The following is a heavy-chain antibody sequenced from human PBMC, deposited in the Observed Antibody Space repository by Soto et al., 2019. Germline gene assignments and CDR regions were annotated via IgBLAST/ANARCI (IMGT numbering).Heavy chain of an antibody. J-gene: IGHJ4*02. V-gene: IGHV3-23*01. CDR2: ISGSGGST. Sequence: GGSLRLSSAASGFTFSSYDMSWVRQPPGKGLEWVSTISGSGGSTYYADSVKGRFTISRDNSKNTLYLQMNSLRAEDPAVYYCAKGGSSWSRFDYWGQGTLVTVSS. D-gene: IGHD6-13*01. CDR3: AKGGSSWSRFDY. CDR1: GFTFSSYD.